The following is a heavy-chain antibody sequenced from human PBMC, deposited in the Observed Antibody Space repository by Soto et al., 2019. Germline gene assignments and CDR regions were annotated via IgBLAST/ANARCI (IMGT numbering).Heavy chain of an antibody. CDR3: ARERPAEGYCSGGRCRLRPWFDP. J-gene: IGHJ5*02. CDR2: INHSGST. D-gene: IGHD2-15*01. V-gene: IGHV4-34*01. CDR1: GGSFSGYN. Sequence: QVQLQQWGAGLLKPSETLSLTCAVYGGSFSGYNWSWIRQPPGKGLEWVGEINHSGSTNYNPSLRRRVTISVDTSKNQVSLKLSSVTAADTAVYYCARERPAEGYCSGGRCRLRPWFDPWGQGTLVTVSS.